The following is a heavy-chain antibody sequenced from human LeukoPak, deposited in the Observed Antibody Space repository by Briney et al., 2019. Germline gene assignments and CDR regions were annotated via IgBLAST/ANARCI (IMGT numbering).Heavy chain of an antibody. Sequence: SETLSLTCAVYGGSFSGYYWSWIRQPPGKGLEWIGEINHSGSTNYSPYLKSRVTISVDTSKKQFSLNLSSVTAADTAVYYCARGPVRNWFDPWGQGTLVTVSS. CDR2: INHSGST. CDR3: ARGPVRNWFDP. J-gene: IGHJ5*02. V-gene: IGHV4-34*01. CDR1: GGSFSGYY.